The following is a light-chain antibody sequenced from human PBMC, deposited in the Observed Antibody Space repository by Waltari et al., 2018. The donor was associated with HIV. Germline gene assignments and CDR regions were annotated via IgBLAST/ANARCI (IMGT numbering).Light chain of an antibody. J-gene: IGKJ3*01. Sequence: DIVLTQSPLSLPVAPGESASISCRASQSLLHNNGNNYLDWYVQKPGQSPQLLIYLASHRTSGVPERFSGRGSGTNFTMKITRVEAEDVGTYYCLQSLHTPRFSFGPGTKVDI. CDR1: QSLLHNNGNNY. V-gene: IGKV2-28*01. CDR3: LQSLHTPRFS. CDR2: LAS.